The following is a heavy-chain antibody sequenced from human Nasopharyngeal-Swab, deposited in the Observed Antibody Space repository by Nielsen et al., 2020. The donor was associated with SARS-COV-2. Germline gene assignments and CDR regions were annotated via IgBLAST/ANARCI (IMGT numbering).Heavy chain of an antibody. D-gene: IGHD1-26*01. J-gene: IGHJ4*02. V-gene: IGHV4-61*01. CDR1: GGSVSSGSYY. CDR3: ARSGSYYLFDY. CDR2: IYYSGST. Sequence: SETLSLTCTVSGGSVSSGSYYWSWIRQPPEKGLEWIGYIYYSGSTNYNSSLKSRVTISVDTSKNQFSLKLSSVTAADTAVYYCARSGSYYLFDYWGQGTLVTVSS.